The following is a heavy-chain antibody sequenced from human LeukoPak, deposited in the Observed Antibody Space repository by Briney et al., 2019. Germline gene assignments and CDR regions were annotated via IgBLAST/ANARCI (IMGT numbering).Heavy chain of an antibody. V-gene: IGHV1-24*01. Sequence: ASVNVSCKVSGYTLTELSMHWVRQAPGKGLEWMGGFDPEDDETIYAQKFQGRVTMTEDTSTDTAYMELSSLRSEDTAVYYCATFTAGYYYYYGMDVWGQGTTVTVSS. D-gene: IGHD6-19*01. CDR1: GYTLTELS. CDR3: ATFTAGYYYYYGMDV. J-gene: IGHJ6*02. CDR2: FDPEDDET.